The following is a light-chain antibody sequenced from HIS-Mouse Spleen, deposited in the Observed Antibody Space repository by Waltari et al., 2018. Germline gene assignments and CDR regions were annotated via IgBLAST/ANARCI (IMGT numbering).Light chain of an antibody. CDR1: NIGSKS. J-gene: IGLJ3*02. Sequence: SYVLTQPPSVSVAPGQTARITCGGNNIGSKSVHWYQQKPGQAPERFSGSNSGNTATLTISRVEAGDEADYYCQVWDSSSDHPVFGGGTKLTVL. CDR3: QVWDSSSDHPV. V-gene: IGLV3-21*02.